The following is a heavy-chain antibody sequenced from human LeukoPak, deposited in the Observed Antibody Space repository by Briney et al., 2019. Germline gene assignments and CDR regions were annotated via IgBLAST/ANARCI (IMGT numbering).Heavy chain of an antibody. CDR2: ISFDGSNK. V-gene: IGHV3-30*18. CDR3: AKEDSRGHWFDY. D-gene: IGHD3-22*01. Sequence: GRSLRLSCAASGFTFSSYGLHWVRQAPGKGLEWVAVISFDGSNKNYADSVKGRFTISRDNSKNTLYLQMNSLRAEDTAVYYCAKEDSRGHWFDYWGQGTLVTVSS. J-gene: IGHJ4*02. CDR1: GFTFSSYG.